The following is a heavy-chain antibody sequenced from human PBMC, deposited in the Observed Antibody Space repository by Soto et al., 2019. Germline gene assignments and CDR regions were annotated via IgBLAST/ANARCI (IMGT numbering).Heavy chain of an antibody. CDR3: ARDHLGYCSGGSCPTEYYFDY. J-gene: IGHJ4*02. D-gene: IGHD2-15*01. Sequence: QVQLQESGPGLVKPSQTLSLTCTVSGGSISSGGYYWSWIRQHPGKGLEWIGYIYYSGSTYYNPSLTRRVTISVDTSKNPFSLKLSSVTAADTAVYYCARDHLGYCSGGSCPTEYYFDYWGQGTLVTVSS. CDR1: GGSISSGGYY. V-gene: IGHV4-31*03. CDR2: IYYSGST.